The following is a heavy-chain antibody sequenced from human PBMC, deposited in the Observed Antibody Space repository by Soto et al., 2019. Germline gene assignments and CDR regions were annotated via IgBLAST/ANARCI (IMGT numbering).Heavy chain of an antibody. Sequence: QVQLQESGPGLVKPSQTLSLTCTVSGGSISSGGYYWSWIRQHPGKGLEWIGYIYYSGSTSYNPSLKSRVTISVDTSKNLFSLKLSSVTAPDTAVYYCARVLRSYYGSGSHPDYWGQGTLVTVSS. CDR1: GGSISSGGYY. J-gene: IGHJ4*02. V-gene: IGHV4-31*03. CDR2: IYYSGST. D-gene: IGHD3-10*01. CDR3: ARVLRSYYGSGSHPDY.